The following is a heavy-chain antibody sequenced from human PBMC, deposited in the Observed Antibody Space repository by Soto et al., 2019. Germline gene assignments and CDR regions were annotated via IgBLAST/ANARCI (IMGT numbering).Heavy chain of an antibody. J-gene: IGHJ4*02. CDR1: GDSVSSNTAA. Sequence: PSPTLSLTCAISGDSVSSNTAAWNWIRQSPSRGLEWLGRTYYRSKWYNDYAVSVKSRITINPDTSKNQFSLHLNSVTPEDTALYYCVRDVGFDFDYWGLGSLVTVSS. CDR3: VRDVGFDFDY. D-gene: IGHD1-26*01. V-gene: IGHV6-1*01. CDR2: TYYRSKWYN.